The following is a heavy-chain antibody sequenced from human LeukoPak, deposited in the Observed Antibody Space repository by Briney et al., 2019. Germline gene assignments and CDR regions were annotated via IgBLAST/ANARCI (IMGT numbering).Heavy chain of an antibody. CDR3: ARDRIYSGIYHDTFDI. V-gene: IGHV3-21*01. CDR1: GFTFSSYS. J-gene: IGHJ3*02. D-gene: IGHD1-26*01. Sequence: GGSLRLSCAASGFTFSSYSMSWVRQAPGKGLEWVSSISSGSTYIYYADSMKGRFTISRDNAKNSLYLQMNTLRAEDTAVYYCARDRIYSGIYHDTFDIWGLGTMATVSS. CDR2: ISSGSTYI.